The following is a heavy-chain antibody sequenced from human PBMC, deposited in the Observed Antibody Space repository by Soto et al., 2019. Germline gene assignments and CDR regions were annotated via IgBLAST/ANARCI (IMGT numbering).Heavy chain of an antibody. D-gene: IGHD2-15*01. CDR1: GGSISSGGYS. V-gene: IGHV4-31*03. CDR3: AKTVVAATNWFDP. J-gene: IGHJ5*02. CDR2: IHHSGST. Sequence: QVQLQESGPGLVKPSQTLSLTCTVSGGSISSGGYSWTWIRQPPGEGLEWIGHIHHSGSTYYNPSLKSRLTIAIDASKNQFSLNLSSVTVADTAVYPFAKTVVAATNWFDPWGQGTLVTVSS.